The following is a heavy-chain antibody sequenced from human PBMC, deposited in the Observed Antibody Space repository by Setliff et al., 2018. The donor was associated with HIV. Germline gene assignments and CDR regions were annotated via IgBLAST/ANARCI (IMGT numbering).Heavy chain of an antibody. D-gene: IGHD3-10*01. CDR2: MYYRGTT. V-gene: IGHV4-39*01. CDR1: GGSIVSSSYY. CDR3: ARQGLTMNRGVPAPILYYFDY. J-gene: IGHJ4*02. Sequence: PSETLSLTCTVSGGSIVSSSYYWGWIRQPPGKGLEWIGTMYYRGTTYNNPSLKSRVTFSADKSKNQFSLNLNSVTATDTYVYYCARQGLTMNRGVPAPILYYFDYWGPGILVTVSS.